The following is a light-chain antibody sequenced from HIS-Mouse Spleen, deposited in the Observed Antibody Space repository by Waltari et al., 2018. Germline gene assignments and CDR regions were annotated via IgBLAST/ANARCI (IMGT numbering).Light chain of an antibody. V-gene: IGLV3-10*01. CDR2: EDS. CDR3: YSTDSSGNHRV. Sequence: SYELTQPPSVSVSPGQTARITCSGDALPKKYAHWYQQKSGQAPGLVIYEDSKRPSGIPERFSGSSSGTMATVTISGAQVEDEADYYCYSTDSSGNHRVFGGGTKLTVL. CDR1: ALPKKY. J-gene: IGLJ2*01.